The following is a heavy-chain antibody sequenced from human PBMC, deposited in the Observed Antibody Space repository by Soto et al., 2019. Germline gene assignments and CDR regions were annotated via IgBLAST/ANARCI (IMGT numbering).Heavy chain of an antibody. J-gene: IGHJ5*02. CDR1: GGSISNGDYF. Sequence: SETLSLTCAVSGGSISNGDYFWSWVRQPPGKGLEWIGYIQGSGSTYYNPSLKSRVTISVDTSKNQFSLKLSSVTAAGTAVYYCASPKIAFYNWFDPWGQGTLVTVSS. CDR2: IQGSGST. V-gene: IGHV4-30-4*01. CDR3: ASPKIAFYNWFDP. D-gene: IGHD3-3*02.